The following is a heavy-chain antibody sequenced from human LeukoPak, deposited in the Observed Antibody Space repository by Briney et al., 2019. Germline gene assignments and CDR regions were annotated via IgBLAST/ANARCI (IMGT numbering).Heavy chain of an antibody. CDR2: IKSKTDGGPT. CDR1: GFTFSNAW. Sequence: GGSLRLSCAPSGFTFSNAWISGVRQAPGKGREWVGRIKSKTDGGPTDYAAPVKGRFTISRDYSKNTLYLQMNSLKTEDTAVYYCTTVMVYYDSSGSERYFDYWGQGTLVTVSS. D-gene: IGHD3-22*01. V-gene: IGHV3-15*01. J-gene: IGHJ4*02. CDR3: TTVMVYYDSSGSERYFDY.